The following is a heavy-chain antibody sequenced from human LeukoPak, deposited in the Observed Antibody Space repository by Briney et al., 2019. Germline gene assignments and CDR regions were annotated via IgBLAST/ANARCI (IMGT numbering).Heavy chain of an antibody. CDR2: INPSDGSI. D-gene: IGHD1-26*01. Sequence: RASVKVSCKASGYILSSYYIHWVRQAPGQGLEWMGIINPSDGSITYAQKFQGRVTMIRDTSTSTVYMELSSLRSEDTAMYYCARDREVGTTRKYFDYWGQGTLVTVSS. J-gene: IGHJ4*02. CDR3: ARDREVGTTRKYFDY. V-gene: IGHV1-46*01. CDR1: GYILSSYY.